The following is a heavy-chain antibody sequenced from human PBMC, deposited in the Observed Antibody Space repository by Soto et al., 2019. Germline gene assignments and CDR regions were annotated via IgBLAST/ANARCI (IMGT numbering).Heavy chain of an antibody. J-gene: IGHJ4*02. CDR2: IYWDDDK. V-gene: IGHV2-5*02. Sequence: QITLKESGPTLGKPTQTLTLTCTFSGFSLSTSGVGVGWIRQPPGKALEWLALIYWDDDKRYSPSLETRPTITQAISNNQVVLRMTNLDPVDTATYYWAHMRTTVTTKWGQGTLVTVSS. CDR3: AHMRTTVTTK. CDR1: GFSLSTSGVG. D-gene: IGHD4-17*01.